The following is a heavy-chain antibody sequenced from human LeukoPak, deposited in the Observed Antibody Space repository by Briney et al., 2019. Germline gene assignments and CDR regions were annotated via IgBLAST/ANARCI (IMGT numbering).Heavy chain of an antibody. J-gene: IGHJ4*02. V-gene: IGHV4-38-2*02. D-gene: IGHD6-13*01. Sequence: SETLSLTCSVSGYSISSAYYWGWIRQPPGKGLEWIGSIHHSGSTYYNPSLKGRVTVSVDTSKNHFSLKLTSVTAADTAVYYCARTRGGIAAADAYFDYWGQGTLVTVSS. CDR2: IHHSGST. CDR3: ARTRGGIAAADAYFDY. CDR1: GYSISSAYY.